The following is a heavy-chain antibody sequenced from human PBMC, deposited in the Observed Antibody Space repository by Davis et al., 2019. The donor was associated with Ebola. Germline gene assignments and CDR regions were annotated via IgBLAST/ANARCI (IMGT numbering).Heavy chain of an antibody. CDR3: AADRDFWSGYDSDFDY. J-gene: IGHJ4*02. CDR2: IVVGSGNT. V-gene: IGHV1-58*02. CDR1: GFTFSSSA. D-gene: IGHD3-3*01. Sequence: SVKVSCKASGFTFSSSAMQWVRQARGQRLEWIGWIVVGSGNTNYAQKFQERVTITRDMSTSTAYMELSSLRSEDTAVYYCAADRDFWSGYDSDFDYWGQGTLVTVSS.